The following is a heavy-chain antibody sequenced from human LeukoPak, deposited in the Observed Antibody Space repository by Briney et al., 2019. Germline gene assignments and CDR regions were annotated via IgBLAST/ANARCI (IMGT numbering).Heavy chain of an antibody. J-gene: IGHJ4*02. Sequence: GGSLRLSCAASGFTFSSYSMNWVRQAPGKGLEWVANINQDGSEKYYVDSVKGRFTISRDNAKNSLYLHMNSLRAEDTATYYCARDRVWTVLYWGQGTLVTVSS. D-gene: IGHD6-13*01. CDR3: ARDRVWTVLY. CDR1: GFTFSSYS. CDR2: INQDGSEK. V-gene: IGHV3-7*01.